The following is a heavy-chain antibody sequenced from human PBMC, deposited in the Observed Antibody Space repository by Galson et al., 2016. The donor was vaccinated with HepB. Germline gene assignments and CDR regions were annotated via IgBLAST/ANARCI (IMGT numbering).Heavy chain of an antibody. CDR2: ISSTGTYT. CDR3: AKGFRSGTTAHGMDV. D-gene: IGHD1-7*01. Sequence: SLRLSCAASGFTFRDYSMSWIRLAPGKGLEWVSYISSTGTYTKYADSVKGRFTISRDNAKNSLYLQMNSLRAEDTALYYCAKGFRSGTTAHGMDVWGQGTTVTVS. CDR1: GFTFRDYS. V-gene: IGHV3-11*05. J-gene: IGHJ6*02.